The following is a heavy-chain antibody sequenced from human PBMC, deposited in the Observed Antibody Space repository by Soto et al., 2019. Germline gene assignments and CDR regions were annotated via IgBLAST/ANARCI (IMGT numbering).Heavy chain of an antibody. J-gene: IGHJ4*02. D-gene: IGHD3-22*01. CDR1: GFTFSNYA. CDR2: ISGNGDNT. V-gene: IGHV3-23*01. CDR3: AKDQYYDSNGYYFEY. Sequence: VQLLESGGGLVQRGGSLRLSCAASGFTFSNYAMTWVRQAPGKGLEWVSTISGNGDNTYYADSVKGRFTISRDNSKNTLSLQMNSLRAEDTAVYYCAKDQYYDSNGYYFEYWGQGTLVTVSP.